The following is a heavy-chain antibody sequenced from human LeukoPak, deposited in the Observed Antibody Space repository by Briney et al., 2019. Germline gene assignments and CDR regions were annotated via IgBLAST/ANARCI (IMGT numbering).Heavy chain of an antibody. J-gene: IGHJ4*02. CDR1: ALTFSNFA. CDR3: AKGHSAHGTGFDC. CDR2: ISGSGDTT. Sequence: GGSLRLSCAASALTFSNFATSWVRQAPGKGLEWVSAISGSGDTTYFADSVKGRFTISRDNFKNTLYVQMNSLRVEDTAVYYCAKGHSAHGTGFDCWGQGTLVIVSS. V-gene: IGHV3-23*01. D-gene: IGHD1-1*01.